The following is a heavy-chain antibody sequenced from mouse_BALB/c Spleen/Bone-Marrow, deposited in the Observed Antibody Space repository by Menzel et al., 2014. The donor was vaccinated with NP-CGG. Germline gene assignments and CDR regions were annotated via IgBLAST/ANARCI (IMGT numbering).Heavy chain of an antibody. CDR2: IDPSDSET. D-gene: IGHD2-1*01. J-gene: IGHJ3*01. Sequence: VKLMESGAELVKPGAPVKLSCKASGYTFTSYWMNWVKQRPGRGLEWIGRIDPSDSETHYNQKFKDKATLTVDKSSSTAYTQLSSLTSEDSAVYYCARTYYGNYAWFAYWGQGTLVTVSA. CDR3: ARTYYGNYAWFAY. V-gene: IGHV1-69*02. CDR1: GYTFTSYW.